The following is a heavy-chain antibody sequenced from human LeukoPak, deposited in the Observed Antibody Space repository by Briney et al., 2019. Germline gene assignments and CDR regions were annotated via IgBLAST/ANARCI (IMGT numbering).Heavy chain of an antibody. CDR3: ARGSGAAGYFDY. CDR2: IYYSGST. Sequence: SETLSLTCTVSGGSISSYYWSWIRQPPGKGLEWIGYIYYSGSTNYNPSLKSRVTISVDTSKNQFSLKLSSVTVADTAVYYCARGSGAAGYFDYWGQGTLVTVSS. V-gene: IGHV4-59*01. J-gene: IGHJ4*02. D-gene: IGHD6-13*01. CDR1: GGSISSYY.